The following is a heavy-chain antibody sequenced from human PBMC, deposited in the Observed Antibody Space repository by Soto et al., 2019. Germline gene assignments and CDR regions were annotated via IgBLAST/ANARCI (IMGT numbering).Heavy chain of an antibody. J-gene: IGHJ6*02. CDR3: ANVVVVPAAIHYYGMDV. Sequence: GGSLRLSCAASGFTFSSYAMSWVRQAPGKGLEWGSAISGSGGSTYYADSVKGRFTISRDNSKNTLYLQMNSLRAEDTAVYYCANVVVVPAAIHYYGMDVWGQGTTVTVSS. V-gene: IGHV3-23*01. CDR1: GFTFSSYA. CDR2: ISGSGGST. D-gene: IGHD2-2*01.